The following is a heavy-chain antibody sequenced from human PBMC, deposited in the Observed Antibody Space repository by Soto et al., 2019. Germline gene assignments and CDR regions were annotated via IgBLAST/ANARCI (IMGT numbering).Heavy chain of an antibody. CDR2: IYYSGST. CDR1: GVSISSYY. CDR3: GKGKYYFDY. J-gene: IGHJ4*02. Sequence: SETLSLTCTVSGVSISSYYWSWIRQPPGKGLEWIGYIYYSGSTNYNPSLKSRVTISVDTSKNQFSLKLSSVTAADTAVYYCGKGKYYFDYWGQGTLVTVSS. V-gene: IGHV4-59*12.